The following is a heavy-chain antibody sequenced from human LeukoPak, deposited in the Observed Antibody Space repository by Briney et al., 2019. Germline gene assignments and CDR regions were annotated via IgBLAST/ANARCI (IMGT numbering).Heavy chain of an antibody. CDR3: TKGAPYSSSWTSHFQH. Sequence: PGRSLRLSCAAAGFTFDEYAMHWVRQGPRKGLGWVSGIIWDSGSIDYADSGKGRFTISRDNAKNSLYLEMNSLRAEDTAFYYCTKGAPYSSSWTSHFQHWGQGTLVTVSS. D-gene: IGHD6-13*01. CDR1: GFTFDEYA. V-gene: IGHV3-9*01. J-gene: IGHJ1*01. CDR2: IIWDSGSI.